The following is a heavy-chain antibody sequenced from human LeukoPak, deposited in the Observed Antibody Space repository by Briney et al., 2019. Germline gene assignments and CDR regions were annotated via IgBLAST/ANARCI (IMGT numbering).Heavy chain of an antibody. J-gene: IGHJ4*02. D-gene: IGHD3-22*01. CDR1: GDSVSSNSAA. CDR3: ARTLLYYYDSSGYPSPFDY. V-gene: IGHV6-1*01. Sequence: SQTLSLTCAISGDSVSSNSAAWNWIRQSPSRGLEWLGRTYYRSKWYNDYAVSVKSRITINPDTSKNQFSPQLNSVTPEDTAVYYCARTLLYYYDSSGYPSPFDYWGQGTLVTVSS. CDR2: TYYRSKWYN.